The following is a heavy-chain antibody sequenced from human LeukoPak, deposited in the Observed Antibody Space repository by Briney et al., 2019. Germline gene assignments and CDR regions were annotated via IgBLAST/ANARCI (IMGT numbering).Heavy chain of an antibody. CDR1: GGSFSDSY. Sequence: NPSETLSLTCAVYGGSFSDSYRSWIRQAPGEGLEWVGEISHSGDTNYYPSPKSRVIISVDTSKHQFSLNLSSVTAADTAVYYCARSLTSRITIFGGVSGNWFDPWGQGTLVTVSS. V-gene: IGHV4-34*01. CDR2: ISHSGDT. D-gene: IGHD3-3*01. J-gene: IGHJ5*02. CDR3: ARSLTSRITIFGGVSGNWFDP.